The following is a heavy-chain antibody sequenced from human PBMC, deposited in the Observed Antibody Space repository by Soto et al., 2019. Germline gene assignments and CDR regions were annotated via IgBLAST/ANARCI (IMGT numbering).Heavy chain of an antibody. Sequence: GGSLRLSCAASGFTFDDYAMHWVRQAPGKGLEWVSGISWNSGSIGYADSVKGRFTISRDNAKNSLYLQMNSLRAEDTALYYCARGVSGSYYYYYYYYMDVWGKGTTVTAP. CDR1: GFTFDDYA. V-gene: IGHV3-9*01. CDR2: ISWNSGSI. D-gene: IGHD3-10*01. CDR3: ARGVSGSYYYYYYYYMDV. J-gene: IGHJ6*03.